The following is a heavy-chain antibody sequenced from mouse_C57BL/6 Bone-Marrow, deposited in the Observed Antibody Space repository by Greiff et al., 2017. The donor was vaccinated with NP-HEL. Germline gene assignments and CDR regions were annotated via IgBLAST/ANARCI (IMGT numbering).Heavy chain of an antibody. Sequence: VQLQQSGAELMKPGASVKLSCKATGYTFTGYWIEWVKQRPGHGLEWIGEILPGSGSTNYNEKFKGKATFTADTSSNTAYMQLSSLTTEDSAIYYCARSPLYYGNYLYWYFDVWGTGTTVTVSS. CDR1: GYTFTGYW. CDR3: ARSPLYYGNYLYWYFDV. D-gene: IGHD2-1*01. V-gene: IGHV1-9*01. CDR2: ILPGSGST. J-gene: IGHJ1*03.